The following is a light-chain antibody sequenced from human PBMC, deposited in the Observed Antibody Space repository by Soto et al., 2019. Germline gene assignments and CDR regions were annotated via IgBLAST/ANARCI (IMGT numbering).Light chain of an antibody. Sequence: DLQMTQSPSSLSASVGDRVTITCRASQTIANYLNWYQQKPGKAPKLLIYTASSLQSGVPSRFSGSGSGTDFTLTSSTLQPEDFATYYCQQTYITPQTFGQGTKVEIK. V-gene: IGKV1-39*01. CDR3: QQTYITPQT. CDR2: TAS. CDR1: QTIANY. J-gene: IGKJ1*01.